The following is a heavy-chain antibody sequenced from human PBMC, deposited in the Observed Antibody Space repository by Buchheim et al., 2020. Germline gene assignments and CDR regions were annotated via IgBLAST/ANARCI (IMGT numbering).Heavy chain of an antibody. CDR2: ISISGGVSGGST. D-gene: IGHD6-19*01. J-gene: IGHJ4*02. CDR3: AKGVSSGWRPFDY. V-gene: IGHV3-23*01. Sequence: EVQLLESGGGLVQPGGSLRLSCAASGFTFSASAMSWLRQAPGKGLEWVSGISISGGVSGGSTYYADSVKGRFTISSDNPKNTLYLQMNSLRAEDTAIYYCAKGVSSGWRPFDYWGQGTL. CDR1: GFTFSASA.